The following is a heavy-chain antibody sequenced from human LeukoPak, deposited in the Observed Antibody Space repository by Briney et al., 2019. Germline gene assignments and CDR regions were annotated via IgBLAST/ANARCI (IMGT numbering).Heavy chain of an antibody. J-gene: IGHJ4*02. V-gene: IGHV4-39*01. CDR2: IYYSGTT. CDR1: GGSISSGSHY. D-gene: IGHD6-19*01. Sequence: PSETLSLTCTVSGGSISSGSHYWGWIRQPPGKGLEWIGSIYYSGTTYYSPSVKSRVTISLDKSKDQFSLKLNFVTAADTAVYYCARQDLAVSGIDYSGQGTLVTVSS. CDR3: ARQDLAVSGIDY.